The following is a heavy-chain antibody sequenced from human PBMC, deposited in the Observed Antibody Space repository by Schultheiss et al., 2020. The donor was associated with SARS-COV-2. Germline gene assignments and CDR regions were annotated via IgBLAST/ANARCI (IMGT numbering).Heavy chain of an antibody. CDR2: VSWNGSRT. J-gene: IGHJ6*02. Sequence: GESLKISCAASGFTFSNSDMNWVRQAPGKGLEWVSGVSWNGSRTHYADSVKGRFTISRDNAKNSLFLQMNSLRAEDTAVYYCASDEGRAADDYYPMDVWGQGTTVTVSS. CDR1: GFTFSNSD. V-gene: IGHV3-19*01. CDR3: ASDEGRAADDYYPMDV.